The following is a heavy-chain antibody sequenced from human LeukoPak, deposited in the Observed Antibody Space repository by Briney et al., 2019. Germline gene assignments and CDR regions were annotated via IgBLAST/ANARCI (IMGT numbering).Heavy chain of an antibody. D-gene: IGHD6-13*01. J-gene: IGHJ6*03. CDR1: GGSISSYY. CDR3: ARVHSSSWYEVSYYYYYMDV. CDR2: IYTSGST. V-gene: IGHV4-4*07. Sequence: SETLSLTCTVSGGSISSYYWSWIRQPAGKGLEWIGRIYTSGSTNYNPSLKSRVTMSVDTSKNQFSLKLSSVTAADTAVYYCARVHSSSWYEVSYYYYYMDVWGKGTTVTVSS.